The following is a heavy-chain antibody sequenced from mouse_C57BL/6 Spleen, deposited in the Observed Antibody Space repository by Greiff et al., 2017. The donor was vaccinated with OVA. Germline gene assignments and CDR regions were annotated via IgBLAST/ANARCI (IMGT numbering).Heavy chain of an antibody. CDR2: ISSGSSTI. D-gene: IGHD2-4*01. V-gene: IGHV5-17*01. CDR3: ARSLYDYDGYFDV. J-gene: IGHJ1*03. Sequence: VQLKESGGGLVKPGGSLKLSCAASGFTFSDYGMHWVRQAPEKGLEWVAYISSGSSTIYYADTVKGRFTISRDNAKNTLFLQMTSLRSEDTAMYYCARSLYDYDGYFDVWGTGTTVTVSS. CDR1: GFTFSDYG.